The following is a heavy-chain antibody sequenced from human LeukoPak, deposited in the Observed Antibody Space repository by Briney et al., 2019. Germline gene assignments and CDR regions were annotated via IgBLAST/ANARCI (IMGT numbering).Heavy chain of an antibody. CDR3: ARDGSGRLSGAYFDY. V-gene: IGHV3-48*03. J-gene: IGHJ4*02. D-gene: IGHD3-10*01. Sequence: GGSLRLSCAASGFTFSSYEMNWVRQAPGKGLEWVSYISASGGTKYYADSVKGRFTVSRDNAKNSLYLQMNSLRAEDTAVYYCARDGSGRLSGAYFDYWGQGTLVTVSS. CDR1: GFTFSSYE. CDR2: ISASGGTK.